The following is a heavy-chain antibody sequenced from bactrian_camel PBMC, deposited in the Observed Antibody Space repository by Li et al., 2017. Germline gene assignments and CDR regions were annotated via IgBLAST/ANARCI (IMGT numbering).Heavy chain of an antibody. CDR1: GMGRVKYC. D-gene: IGHD1*01. Sequence: HVQLVESGGGSVQAGGSLKLSCEYSGMGRVKYCMGWLRQVSGGEVKGVASIDKDGGTTYADSVQGRFTISRDKIKDTLYLQMNSLKPEDTAMYLCMAYNEPGCSFGVHGQGTQVTVS. CDR2: IDKDGGT. J-gene: IGHJ4*01. V-gene: IGHV3S9*01.